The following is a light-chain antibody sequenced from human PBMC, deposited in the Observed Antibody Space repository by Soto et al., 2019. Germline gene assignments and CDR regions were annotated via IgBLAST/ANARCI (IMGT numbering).Light chain of an antibody. Sequence: ETVLTQSPGTLSLSPGGRATLSCRASQSVSSRYLAWYQHTPGQAPRLLMYGASTRATGIPARFSGSGSGTEFTLTISSLQSEDFAVYYCQQYGSSPTFGQATRLEIK. CDR1: QSVSSRY. J-gene: IGKJ5*01. CDR2: GAS. CDR3: QQYGSSPT. V-gene: IGKV3-20*01.